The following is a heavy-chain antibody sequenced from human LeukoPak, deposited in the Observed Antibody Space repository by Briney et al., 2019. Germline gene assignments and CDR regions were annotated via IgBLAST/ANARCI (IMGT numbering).Heavy chain of an antibody. CDR1: GASFSGYY. D-gene: IGHD2/OR15-2a*01. V-gene: IGHV4-34*01. CDR3: ARDRLYDPTYYYYGMDV. CDR2: INHSGST. J-gene: IGHJ6*02. Sequence: SETLSLTCAVYGASFSGYYWSWIRPPPGKGLEWIGEINHSGSTNYNPSLKSRVTISVDTSKNQFSLKLSSVTAADTAVYYCARDRLYDPTYYYYGMDVWGQGTTVTVSS.